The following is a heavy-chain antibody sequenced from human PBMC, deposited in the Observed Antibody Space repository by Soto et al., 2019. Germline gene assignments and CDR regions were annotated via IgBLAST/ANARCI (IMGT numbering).Heavy chain of an antibody. CDR1: GGSVSSGDYY. V-gene: IGHV4-39*01. CDR2: IYYSGST. Sequence: SETLSLTCTVSGGSVSSGDYYWSWIRQPPGKGLEWIGSIYYSGSTYYNPSLKSRVTISVDTSKNQFSLKLSSVTAADTAVFYCARASVYYYYYGMDVWGQGTTVTVSS. J-gene: IGHJ6*02. CDR3: ARASVYYYYYGMDV.